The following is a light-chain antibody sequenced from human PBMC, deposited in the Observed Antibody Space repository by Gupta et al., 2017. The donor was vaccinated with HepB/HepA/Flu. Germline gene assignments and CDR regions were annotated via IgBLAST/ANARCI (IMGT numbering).Light chain of an antibody. CDR1: QTVLSSSNNNIY. V-gene: IGKV4-1*01. CDR3: QQYSSTPRT. J-gene: IGKJ1*01. CDR2: WAS. Sequence: DIVMTQSPDSLAVSLCERATTNCKSSQTVLSSSNNNIYLAWYQQKPGQPPRLLIYWASTRESGVPDRFSGSGSGTDFTLTISSLQAEDVAVYYCQQYSSTPRTFGQGTKVEIK.